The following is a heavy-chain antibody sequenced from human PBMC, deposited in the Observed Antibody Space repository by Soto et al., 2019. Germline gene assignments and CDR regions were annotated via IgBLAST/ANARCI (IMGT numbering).Heavy chain of an antibody. D-gene: IGHD2-15*01. J-gene: IGHJ6*02. CDR1: GFTLSSYW. Sequence: GGSLRLSCAASGFTLSSYWMSWVRQAPGKGRGWVANIKQNGSEKYYVGSVKGRFTISRDNAKNSLYLPMNSLRGEDTAVYYCARALVVVAATAYYYYGMDVWGQGTTVTVSS. CDR3: ARALVVVAATAYYYYGMDV. CDR2: IKQNGSEK. V-gene: IGHV3-7*03.